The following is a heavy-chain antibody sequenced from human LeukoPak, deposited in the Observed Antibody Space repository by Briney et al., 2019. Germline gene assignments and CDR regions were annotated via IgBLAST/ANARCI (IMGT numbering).Heavy chain of an antibody. V-gene: IGHV4-39*01. CDR2: IHYSGST. Sequence: PSETLSLTCTVSGGAVSTTSHYWGWMRQAPGKGPEWIGSIHYSGSTSYKSSLKSRVTLPVDTSKNQFSLKLRSVTAADTAVYYCARPAPEYCSVTSCWGTWGQGTLVTVAS. J-gene: IGHJ5*02. CDR3: ARPAPEYCSVTSCWGT. CDR1: GGAVSTTSHY. D-gene: IGHD2-2*01.